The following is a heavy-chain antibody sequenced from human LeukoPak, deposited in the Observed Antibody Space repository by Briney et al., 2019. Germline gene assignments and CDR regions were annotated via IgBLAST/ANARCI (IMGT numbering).Heavy chain of an antibody. Sequence: GASVKVSCKASGYTFTSYAMNWVRQAPGQGLEWMGWINTNTGNPTYAQGFTGRFVFSLDTSVSTAYLQISSLKAEDTAVYYCARGGLRFLEWPQDPNNWFDPWGQGTLVTVSS. V-gene: IGHV7-4-1*02. CDR1: GYTFTSYA. CDR2: INTNTGNP. D-gene: IGHD3-3*01. CDR3: ARGGLRFLEWPQDPNNWFDP. J-gene: IGHJ5*02.